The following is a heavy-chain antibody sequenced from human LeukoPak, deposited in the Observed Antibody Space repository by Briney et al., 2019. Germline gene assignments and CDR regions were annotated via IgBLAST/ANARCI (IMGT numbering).Heavy chain of an antibody. CDR3: AKGPLFYYGSVGNFDY. CDR1: GFTFEDYA. Sequence: GGSLRLSCEASGFTFEDYAMHWVRQAPGRGLEWVSGISWNSGSIGYADSVKGRFTISRDSAKNSLYLQMNSLRAEDTALYYCAKGPLFYYGSVGNFDYWGQGTLVTVSS. V-gene: IGHV3-9*01. D-gene: IGHD3-10*01. CDR2: ISWNSGSI. J-gene: IGHJ4*02.